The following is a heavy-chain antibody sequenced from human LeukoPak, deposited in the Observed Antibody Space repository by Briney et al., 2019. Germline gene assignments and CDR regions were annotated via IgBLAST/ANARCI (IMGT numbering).Heavy chain of an antibody. Sequence: PGGSLRLSCKASGFTFHNYAMTWVRQAPGKGLDWVSTVSGTGTSTFYADSVKVRATISRDNSKNMLYLQMSSLRAEDTAMYYCAKGYYDSHRGFFEYWGLGTLVTASS. CDR1: GFTFHNYA. D-gene: IGHD3-3*01. J-gene: IGHJ4*02. CDR2: VSGTGTST. V-gene: IGHV3-23*01. CDR3: AKGYYDSHRGFFEY.